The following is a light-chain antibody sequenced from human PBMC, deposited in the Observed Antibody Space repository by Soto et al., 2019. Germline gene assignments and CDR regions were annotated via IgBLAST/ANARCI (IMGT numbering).Light chain of an antibody. J-gene: IGKJ4*01. Sequence: DIVMTQSPDSLAVSLGERATINCKSSQRVLYSSNNKNYLAWYQQKPGQPPKLLIYWASTRESGVPDRFSGRGSCADITLTIGSLQAEEVEVYYWQQYYSTLLTFGGGTKGEIK. V-gene: IGKV4-1*01. CDR1: QRVLYSSNNKNY. CDR3: QQYYSTLLT. CDR2: WAS.